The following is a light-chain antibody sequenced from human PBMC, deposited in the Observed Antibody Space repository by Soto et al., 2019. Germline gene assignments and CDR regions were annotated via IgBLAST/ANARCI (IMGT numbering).Light chain of an antibody. CDR3: LQSYSSLET. J-gene: IGKJ3*01. V-gene: IGKV1-39*01. Sequence: DIQMTQSPSSLSASVGDRVTITCRASQAIGTYLYWYQHKPGKAPKLLIYSASVLQSGVPSRFSGSGSGTEFTLTISSLQPEDFATYYCLQSYSSLETFGPGNRVDIK. CDR1: QAIGTY. CDR2: SAS.